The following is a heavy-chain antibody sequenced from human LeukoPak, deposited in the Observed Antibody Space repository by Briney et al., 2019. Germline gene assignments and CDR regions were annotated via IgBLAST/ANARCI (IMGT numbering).Heavy chain of an antibody. Sequence: SETLSLTCTVSGGSIGSYYWSWIRQPPGKGLEWIGYINYSGTTNYNPSLKSRVSMSVDTSKNQFSLRLSSVTAADTAVYYCARQTPFWYFDLWGRGTLVTVSS. CDR1: GGSIGSYY. CDR3: ARQTPFWYFDL. J-gene: IGHJ2*01. V-gene: IGHV4-59*01. CDR2: INYSGTT.